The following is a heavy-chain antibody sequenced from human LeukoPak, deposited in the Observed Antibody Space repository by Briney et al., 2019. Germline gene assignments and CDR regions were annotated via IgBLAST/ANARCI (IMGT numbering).Heavy chain of an antibody. CDR2: INPSGGST. Sequence: ALVKVSCKASGYTFTSYYMHWVRQAPGQGLEWMGIINPSGGSTSYAQKFQGRVTMTRDTSTSTVYMELSSLRAEDSAVYYCAKEDTPMVTYYYYMDVWGKGATVTVSS. J-gene: IGHJ6*03. CDR3: AKEDTPMVTYYYYMDV. V-gene: IGHV1-46*01. CDR1: GYTFTSYY. D-gene: IGHD5-18*01.